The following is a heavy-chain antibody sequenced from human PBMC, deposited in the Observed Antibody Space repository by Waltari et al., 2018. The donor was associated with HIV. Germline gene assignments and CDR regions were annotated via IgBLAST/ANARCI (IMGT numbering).Heavy chain of an antibody. Sequence: EVQLVESGGDLLKPGGRLRLPCAASGLPLNSVWMSWVRQAPGKGLEWVGRIKTKGDGGATDYAAAVKGRFTISRDDSKNTVYLQMNSLKIEDTAVYYCTSEEDYGSGSHFDYWGQGTLVTVSS. CDR1: GLPLNSVW. V-gene: IGHV3-15*01. CDR2: IKTKGDGGAT. J-gene: IGHJ4*02. CDR3: TSEEDYGSGSHFDY. D-gene: IGHD3-10*01.